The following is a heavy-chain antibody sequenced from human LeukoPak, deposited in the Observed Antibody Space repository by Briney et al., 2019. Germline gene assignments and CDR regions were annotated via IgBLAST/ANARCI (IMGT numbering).Heavy chain of an antibody. CDR1: GYTFTSHY. Sequence: ASVKVSCKASGYTFTSHYMHWVRQAPGQGLEWMGVINPSGGSTSYAQKFQGRVTMTRDMSTSTVYMELSSLRSEDTAVYYCARDPYYGSGSNYYYYYYMDVWGKGTTVTVSS. V-gene: IGHV1-46*01. J-gene: IGHJ6*03. D-gene: IGHD3-10*01. CDR2: INPSGGST. CDR3: ARDPYYGSGSNYYYYYYMDV.